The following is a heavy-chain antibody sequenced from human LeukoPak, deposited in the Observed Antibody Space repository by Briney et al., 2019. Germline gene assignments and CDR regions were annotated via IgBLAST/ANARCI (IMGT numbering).Heavy chain of an antibody. CDR3: ARDATIRFGEQN. Sequence: ASVTVSCKASGYIFTGYNIHWVRQAPGQGLEWMSWINPNSGDTNYAQKFQGRVTMTRDTSISTAYMELSSLRSDDTAVYYCARDATIRFGEQNWGQGTLVTVTS. CDR1: GYIFTGYN. D-gene: IGHD3-16*01. V-gene: IGHV1-2*02. J-gene: IGHJ4*02. CDR2: INPNSGDT.